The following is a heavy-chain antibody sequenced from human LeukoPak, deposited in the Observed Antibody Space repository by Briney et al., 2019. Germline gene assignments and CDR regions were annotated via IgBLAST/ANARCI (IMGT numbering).Heavy chain of an antibody. CDR2: INHSGGT. J-gene: IGHJ1*01. CDR1: GGSFSGYY. CDR3: ARTYYGYFQH. V-gene: IGHV4-34*01. D-gene: IGHD4-17*01. Sequence: SETLSLTCAVYGGSFSGYYWSWLRQPPGKGLEWIGEINHSGGTNYNPSLKSRVTISVDTSKNQFSLKLSSVTAADTAVYYCARTYYGYFQHWGQGTLVTVSS.